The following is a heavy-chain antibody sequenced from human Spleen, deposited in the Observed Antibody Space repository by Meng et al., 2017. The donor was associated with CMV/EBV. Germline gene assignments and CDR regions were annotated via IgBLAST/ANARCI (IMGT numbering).Heavy chain of an antibody. D-gene: IGHD6-19*01. V-gene: IGHV1-2*02. J-gene: IGHJ4*02. CDR1: GYTSTGYY. CDR3: AREVDIAVAGPFDY. Sequence: ASVKVSCKASGYTSTGYYMHWVRQAPGQRLEGMGWINPNTGGTNYAQNFQGRVTMTRDTSIRTAYMELSRLRSDDTAVYYCAREVDIAVAGPFDYWGQGTLVTVSS. CDR2: INPNTGGT.